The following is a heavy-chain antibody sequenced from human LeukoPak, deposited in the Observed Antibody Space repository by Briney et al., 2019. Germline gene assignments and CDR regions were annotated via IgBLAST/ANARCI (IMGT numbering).Heavy chain of an antibody. V-gene: IGHV4-34*01. Sequence: GSLRLSCAASGFTFSSYAMSWIRQPPGKGLKWIGEINHSGSTNYNPSLKSRVTISVDTSKNQFSLKLSSVTAADTAVYYCARDSYYYDSSGYSAPGGMDVWGQGTTVTVSS. CDR1: GFTFSSYA. CDR2: INHSGST. J-gene: IGHJ6*02. D-gene: IGHD3-22*01. CDR3: ARDSYYYDSSGYSAPGGMDV.